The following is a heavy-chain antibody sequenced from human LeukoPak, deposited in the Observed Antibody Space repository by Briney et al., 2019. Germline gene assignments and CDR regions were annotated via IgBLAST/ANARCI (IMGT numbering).Heavy chain of an antibody. CDR1: DDSISNFY. CDR3: ARRRGVWFDP. J-gene: IGHJ5*02. Sequence: SETLSLTCTISDDSISNFYWTWIRQPPGKGLEWIGYIHTIGGTNYNPSLKSRLTISLDTSKHQFSLRLTSVTAADTAVYYCARRRGVWFDPWGQRTLVTVSS. CDR2: IHTIGGT. V-gene: IGHV4-4*09.